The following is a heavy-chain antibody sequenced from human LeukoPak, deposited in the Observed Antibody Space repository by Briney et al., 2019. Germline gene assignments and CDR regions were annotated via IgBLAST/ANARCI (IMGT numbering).Heavy chain of an antibody. CDR3: ARSMVGEWLFLALDI. V-gene: IGHV3-48*04. J-gene: IGHJ3*02. D-gene: IGHD3-3*01. Sequence: GGSLRLSCAASGFTFSGYNMNWVRQAPGKGLEWVSYISSSGSTIYYADSVKGRFTISRDNAKNSLYLQMNSLRVEDTAVYYCARSMVGEWLFLALDIWGQGTKVTVSS. CDR2: ISSSGSTI. CDR1: GFTFSGYN.